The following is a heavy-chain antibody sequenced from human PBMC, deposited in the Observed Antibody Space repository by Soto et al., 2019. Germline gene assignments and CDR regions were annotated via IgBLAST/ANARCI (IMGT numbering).Heavy chain of an antibody. V-gene: IGHV3-30-3*01. D-gene: IGHD6-13*01. CDR2: ISYDGSNK. Sequence: AGGSLRLSCAASGLTFSSYAMHWVRQAPGKGLEWVAVISYDGSNKYYADSVKGRFTISRDNSKNTLYLQMNSLRAEDTAVYYCARRSSSYSSTSESWGQGTLVTVSS. CDR1: GLTFSSYA. J-gene: IGHJ4*02. CDR3: ARRSSSYSSTSES.